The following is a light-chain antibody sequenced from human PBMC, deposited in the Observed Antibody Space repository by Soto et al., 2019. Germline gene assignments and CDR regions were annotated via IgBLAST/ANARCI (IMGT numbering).Light chain of an antibody. CDR2: DAS. Sequence: DIQMTQSPSTLSASVGDSVTITCRASQSISILLAWYQQKPGKAPKLLIYDASTLESGVPSRFSGSGSGAEFPLTNSRLPPCEFATFYRQRYNGYFGQGTKLEIK. CDR3: QRYNGY. V-gene: IGKV1-5*01. CDR1: QSISIL. J-gene: IGKJ2*01.